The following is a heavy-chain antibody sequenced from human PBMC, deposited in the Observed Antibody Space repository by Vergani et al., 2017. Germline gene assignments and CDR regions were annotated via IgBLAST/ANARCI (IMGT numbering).Heavy chain of an antibody. CDR3: SYGMDV. J-gene: IGHJ6*02. V-gene: IGHV3-66*01. Sequence: VQLVESGGGVVQPGRSLRLSCAASGFHFSPAWMSWVRQAPGKGLEWVSILYVVGTSDYADSVKGRFTVSRDISKNTLHLQLNSLRVEDTAVYFCSYGMDVWGQGTTVTVSS. CDR2: LYVVGTS. CDR1: GFHFSPAW.